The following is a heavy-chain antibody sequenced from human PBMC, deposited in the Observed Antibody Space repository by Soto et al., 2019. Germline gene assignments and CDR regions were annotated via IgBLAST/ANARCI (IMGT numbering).Heavy chain of an antibody. CDR3: ARIGELLYGMDV. J-gene: IGHJ6*02. CDR1: GGTFSSYA. Sequence: SVKVSCKASGGTFSSYAISWVRRAPRQGLEWMGGIIPIFGTANYAQKFQGRVTITADESTSTAYMELSSLRSEDTAVYYCARIGELLYGMDVWGQGTTVTVSS. CDR2: IIPIFGTA. V-gene: IGHV1-69*13. D-gene: IGHD3-10*01.